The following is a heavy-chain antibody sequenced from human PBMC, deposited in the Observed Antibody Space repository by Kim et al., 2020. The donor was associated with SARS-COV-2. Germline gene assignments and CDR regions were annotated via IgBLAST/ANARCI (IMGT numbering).Heavy chain of an antibody. CDR3: TSVLATTSALWEALDI. Sequence: GGSLRLSWAASGFTFSDSAIHWVPQASGKWLSWCGRSRSKAYIYATTYAASLRGRFSISRDDSKNTAYLQMNHQKIDDTAVHYCTSVLATTSALWEALDIWR. CDR2: SRSKAYIYAT. J-gene: IGHJ3*02. D-gene: IGHD1-26*01. V-gene: IGHV3-73*01. CDR1: GFTFSDSA.